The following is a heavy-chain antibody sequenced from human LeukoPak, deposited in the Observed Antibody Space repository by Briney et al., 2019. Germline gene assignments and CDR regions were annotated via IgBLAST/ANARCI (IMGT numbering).Heavy chain of an antibody. CDR3: ARDPPLGSCSTISCPHLDY. Sequence: GGSLRLSCAASGFTFSRYSMNWVRQAPGKGLEWVSSISSSSGFIYYADSVKGRFTISRDNAKNPLYLQMNSLRAEDTAVYYCARDPPLGSCSTISCPHLDYWGQGTLVTVSS. J-gene: IGHJ4*02. D-gene: IGHD2-2*01. V-gene: IGHV3-21*01. CDR1: GFTFSRYS. CDR2: ISSSSGFI.